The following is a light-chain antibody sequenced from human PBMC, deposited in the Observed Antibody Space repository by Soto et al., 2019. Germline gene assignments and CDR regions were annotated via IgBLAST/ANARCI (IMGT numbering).Light chain of an antibody. Sequence: DIHMTLSPSSLSASVGDRVTITCRTSQNINNRLAWYQQKPGEAPKLLIYDASTLESGVSSRFSGTGSETECTLTITDLQADDLATCFCHQYNPHTTFGQGTKLDIK. V-gene: IGKV1-5*01. CDR2: DAS. CDR3: HQYNPHTT. CDR1: QNINNR. J-gene: IGKJ1*01.